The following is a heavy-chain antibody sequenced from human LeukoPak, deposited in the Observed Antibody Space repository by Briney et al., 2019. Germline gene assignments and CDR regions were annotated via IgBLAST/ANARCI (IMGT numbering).Heavy chain of an antibody. J-gene: IGHJ3*02. CDR1: GGSFSGYY. D-gene: IGHD2-2*01. Sequence: SETLSLTCAVYGGSFSGYYWSWIRQPPGKGLEWIGEINHSGSTNYNPSLKSRVTISVDTSKNQFSLKLSSVTAADTAVYYCARGGVVPAAIRGAFDIWGQGTMVTVSS. V-gene: IGHV4-34*01. CDR2: INHSGST. CDR3: ARGGVVPAAIRGAFDI.